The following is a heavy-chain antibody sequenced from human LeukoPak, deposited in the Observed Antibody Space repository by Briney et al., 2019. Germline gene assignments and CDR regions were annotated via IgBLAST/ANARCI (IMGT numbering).Heavy chain of an antibody. CDR1: GGSISSSSYY. D-gene: IGHD4-17*01. CDR3: ARLPIGDYYFDY. J-gene: IGHJ4*02. V-gene: IGHV4-39*01. Sequence: SETLSLTCTVSGGSISSSSYYWGWIRQPPGKGLEWIGSIYYSGSTYYNPSLKGRVTISVDTSKNQFSLKLSSVTAADTAVYYCARLPIGDYYFDYWGQGTLVTVSS. CDR2: IYYSGST.